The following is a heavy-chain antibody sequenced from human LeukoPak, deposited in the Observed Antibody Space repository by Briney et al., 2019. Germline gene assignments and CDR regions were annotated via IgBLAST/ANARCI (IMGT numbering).Heavy chain of an antibody. V-gene: IGHV4-30-2*01. CDR2: INHSGST. CDR3: ARAVTTVPDDAFDI. Sequence: SSQTLSLTCTVSGGSISSGGYYWSWIRQPPGKGLEWIGEINHSGSTNYNPSLKSRVTISVDTSKNQFSLKLSSVTAADTAVYYCARAVTTVPDDAFDIWGQGTMVTVSS. D-gene: IGHD4-17*01. J-gene: IGHJ3*02. CDR1: GGSISSGGYY.